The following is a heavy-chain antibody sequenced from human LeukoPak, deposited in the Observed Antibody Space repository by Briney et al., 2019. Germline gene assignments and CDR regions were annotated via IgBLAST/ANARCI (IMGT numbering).Heavy chain of an antibody. CDR2: ISGSGGST. J-gene: IGHJ4*02. Sequence: GGSLRLSCAASGFTFSSYAMNWVRQAPGKGLEWVSAISGSGGSTYYADSVKGRFTISRDNSKNTLYLQMNSLRAEDTAVYYCARGSGSTPFDYWGQGTLVTVSS. D-gene: IGHD5-12*01. V-gene: IGHV3-23*01. CDR1: GFTFSSYA. CDR3: ARGSGSTPFDY.